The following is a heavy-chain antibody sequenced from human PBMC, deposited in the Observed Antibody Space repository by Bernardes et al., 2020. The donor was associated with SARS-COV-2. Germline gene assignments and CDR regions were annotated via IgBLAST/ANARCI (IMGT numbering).Heavy chain of an antibody. Sequence: SETLSLTCTVSGGSIGYYYWSWIRQPPGKGPEWVGFISYTGSTTYNPSLTGRVTISIDTSKDQLSLKMRSVTAADTAVYYCARSPDSWPTWYFDNWGQGTLVTVSS. CDR3: ARSPDSWPTWYFDN. V-gene: IGHV4-59*01. CDR1: GGSIGYYY. D-gene: IGHD3-16*01. CDR2: ISYTGST. J-gene: IGHJ4*02.